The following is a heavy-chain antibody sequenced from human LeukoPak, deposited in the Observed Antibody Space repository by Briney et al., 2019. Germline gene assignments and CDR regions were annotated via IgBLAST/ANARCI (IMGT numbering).Heavy chain of an antibody. CDR2: ISGSGGST. D-gene: IGHD4-17*01. Sequence: GGSLRLSCAASGFSFSGDYIHWVRQALGKGLEWVSAISGSGGSTYYADSVKGRFTISRDNSKNTLYLQMNSLRAEDTAVYYCAKVRDGDSSFDYWGQGTLVTVSS. V-gene: IGHV3-23*01. J-gene: IGHJ4*02. CDR3: AKVRDGDSSFDY. CDR1: GFSFSGDY.